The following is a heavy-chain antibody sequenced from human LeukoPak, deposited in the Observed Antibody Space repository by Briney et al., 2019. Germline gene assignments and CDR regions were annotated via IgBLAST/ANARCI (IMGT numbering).Heavy chain of an antibody. CDR3: ARARVVRGVIDYYYYGMDV. J-gene: IGHJ6*02. Sequence: SETLSLTCTVSGGSISSGGYYWSWIRQHPGKGLEWIGYIYYSGSTYYNPSLKSRVTTSVDTSKNQFSLKLSSVTAADTAVYYCARARVVRGVIDYYYYGMDVWGQGTTVTVSS. V-gene: IGHV4-31*03. CDR2: IYYSGST. D-gene: IGHD3-10*01. CDR1: GGSISSGGYY.